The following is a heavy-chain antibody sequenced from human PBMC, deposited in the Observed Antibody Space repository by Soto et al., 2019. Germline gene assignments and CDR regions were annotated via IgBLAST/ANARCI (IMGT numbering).Heavy chain of an antibody. CDR1: GFTFSSFA. CDR3: AGPGYSSQDY. Sequence: GGSLRLSCAASGFTFSSFALSWVRQAPGKGLEWVSAISGSGDDTDYADSVKGRFTISRDNSKNTLYLQMNSLRAEDTAVYYCAGPGYSSQDYWGQGALVTVSS. D-gene: IGHD5-18*01. CDR2: ISGSGDDT. V-gene: IGHV3-23*01. J-gene: IGHJ4*02.